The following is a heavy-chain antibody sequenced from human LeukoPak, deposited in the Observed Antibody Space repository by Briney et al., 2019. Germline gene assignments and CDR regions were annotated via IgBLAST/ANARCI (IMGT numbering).Heavy chain of an antibody. CDR1: GFTFSSYD. V-gene: IGHV3-13*01. D-gene: IGHD3-10*01. CDR2: IGTTGDT. CDR3: ARGGLWFGEPIDY. J-gene: IGHJ4*02. Sequence: GGSLRLSCAASGFTFSSYDMHWVRQATGKGLEWVSAIGTTGDTYYPGSVKGRFTISRENARNSLYLHMNSLRAGDTAVYYCARGGLWFGEPIDYWGQGTQVTVSS.